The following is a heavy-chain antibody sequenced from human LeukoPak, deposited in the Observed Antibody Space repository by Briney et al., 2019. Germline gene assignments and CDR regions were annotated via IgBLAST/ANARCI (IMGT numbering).Heavy chain of an antibody. Sequence: GGSLRLSCAASGFTFSSCSMNWVRQAPGKGLEGISYFSTSRGTISYADSVKGRFTISRDNAKNSLYLQMNSLRAEDTAVYYCARDSMYAFDIWGQGTMVTVSP. CDR3: ARDSMYAFDI. CDR1: GFTFSSCS. J-gene: IGHJ3*02. CDR2: FSTSRGTI. V-gene: IGHV3-48*01. D-gene: IGHD2-2*01.